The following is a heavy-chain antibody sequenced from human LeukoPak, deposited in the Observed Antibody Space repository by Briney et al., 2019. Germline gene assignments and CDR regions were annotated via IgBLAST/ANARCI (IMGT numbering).Heavy chain of an antibody. V-gene: IGHV4-30-2*01. CDR1: GGSISSGGYS. D-gene: IGHD3/OR15-3a*01. J-gene: IGHJ6*02. Sequence: TSETLSLTCAVSGGSISSGGYSWSWIRQPPGKGLEWIGYIYHSGSTYYNPSLKSRVTISVDRSKNQFSLKLSSVTAADTAVYYCARDGDSDFPHGTDVWGQGTTVTVSS. CDR3: ARDGDSDFPHGTDV. CDR2: IYHSGST.